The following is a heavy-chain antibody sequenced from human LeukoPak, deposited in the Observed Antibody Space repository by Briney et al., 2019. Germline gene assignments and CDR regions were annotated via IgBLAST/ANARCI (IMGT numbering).Heavy chain of an antibody. Sequence: SETLSLTCAVYGGSFSGYYWSWIRQPPGKGLEWIGEINHSGSTNYNPSLKSRVTISVDTSKNLFSLKLSSVTAADTAVYYCARCLFLDILTGYPRLYDAFDIWGQGTMVTVSS. D-gene: IGHD3-9*01. V-gene: IGHV4-34*01. CDR1: GGSFSGYY. CDR2: INHSGST. CDR3: ARCLFLDILTGYPRLYDAFDI. J-gene: IGHJ3*02.